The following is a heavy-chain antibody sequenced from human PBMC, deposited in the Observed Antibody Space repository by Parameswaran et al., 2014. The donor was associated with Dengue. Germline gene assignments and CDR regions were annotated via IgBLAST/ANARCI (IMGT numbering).Heavy chain of an antibody. CDR1: GFTFSSYS. Sequence: AGGSLRLSCAASGFTFSSYSMNWVRQAPGKGLEWVSSISSSSSYIYYADSVKGRFTISRDNAKNSLYLQMNSLRAEDTAVYYCARPYSSGWYETYYYYGMDVWGQGTTVTVSS. CDR3: ARPYSSGWYETYYYYGMDV. J-gene: IGHJ6*02. CDR2: ISSSSSYI. D-gene: IGHD6-19*01. V-gene: IGHV3-21*01.